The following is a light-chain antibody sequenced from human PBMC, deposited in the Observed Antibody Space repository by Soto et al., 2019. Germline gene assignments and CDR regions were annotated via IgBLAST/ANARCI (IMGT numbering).Light chain of an antibody. CDR3: QQYGSSPRT. CDR1: QSVSSY. J-gene: IGKJ1*01. CDR2: GAS. Sequence: TQSPATVSVSRGERATLSFRASQSVSSYLAWYQQKPGQAPRLLIYGASRRATGIPDRFSGSGSGTDFTLTISRLEPEDFAVYYCQQYGSSPRTFGQGTKVDIK. V-gene: IGKV3-20*01.